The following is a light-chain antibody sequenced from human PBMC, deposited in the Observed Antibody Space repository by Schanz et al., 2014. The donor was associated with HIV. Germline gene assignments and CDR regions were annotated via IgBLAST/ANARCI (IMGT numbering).Light chain of an antibody. J-gene: IGKJ3*01. CDR1: QSVNSNF. CDR2: GAS. V-gene: IGKV3-20*01. CDR3: QQYNNWPRT. Sequence: EIVLTQSPGTLSLSPGERATLSCRASQSVNSNFLGWYQQKPGQAPRLLIYGASSRATGIPDRFSGSGSGTDFTLTISSLQSEDFAVYYCQQYNNWPRTFGPGTTVDIK.